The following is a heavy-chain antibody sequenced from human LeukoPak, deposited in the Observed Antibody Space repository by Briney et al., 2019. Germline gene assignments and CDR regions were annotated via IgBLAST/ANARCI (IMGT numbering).Heavy chain of an antibody. CDR3: ALNMIGGQTFDF. CDR2: IKRDRSEK. CDR1: GFTFSNYW. V-gene: IGHV3-7*01. Sequence: GGSLRLSCAASGFTFSNYWMSWVRQAPGKGLEWVADIKRDRSEKHYVDSAKGRFTISRDDAKNSLYLQMNSLRAEDTAVYYCALNMIGGQTFDFWGQGTLVTVSS. D-gene: IGHD3-16*01. J-gene: IGHJ4*02.